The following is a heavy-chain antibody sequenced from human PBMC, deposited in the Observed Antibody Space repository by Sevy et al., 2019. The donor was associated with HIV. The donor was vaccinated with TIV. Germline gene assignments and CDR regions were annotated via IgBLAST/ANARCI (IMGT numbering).Heavy chain of an antibody. J-gene: IGHJ6*02. CDR2: ISYEGSNK. CDR1: GFTFSSYA. Sequence: GGCLRLSCAASGFTFSSYAMHWVRQAPGKGLEWMAVISYEGSNKYYADSVKGRFTISRDNSKNTLYLQMNSLRAEDPAVSYCARDSMVYALGYGMDVWGQGTTVTVSS. V-gene: IGHV3-30-3*01. D-gene: IGHD2-8*01. CDR3: ARDSMVYALGYGMDV.